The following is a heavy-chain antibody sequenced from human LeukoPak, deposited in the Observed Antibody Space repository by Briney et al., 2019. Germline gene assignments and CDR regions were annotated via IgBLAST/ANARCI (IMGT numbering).Heavy chain of an antibody. CDR1: GFTVSSNY. CDR2: IYSGGRT. CDR3: AKSGYHGSSGYN. V-gene: IGHV3-66*01. Sequence: GGSLRLSCVASGFTVSSNYMTWVRQAPGKGLEWVSIIYSGGRTYYADSVKGRFTISRDNSKNTLYLQMNSLRAEDTAVYYCAKSGYHGSSGYNWGQGTLVTVSS. D-gene: IGHD3-22*01. J-gene: IGHJ4*02.